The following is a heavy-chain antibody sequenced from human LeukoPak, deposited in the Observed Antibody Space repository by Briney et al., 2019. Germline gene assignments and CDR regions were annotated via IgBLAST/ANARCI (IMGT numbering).Heavy chain of an antibody. CDR1: GYTFTSYD. D-gene: IGHD6-19*01. V-gene: IGHV1-8*01. Sequence: GASVKVSCKASGYTFTSYDINWVRQATGQGLEWMGWMNPNSGNTGYAQKFQGSVTMTRNTSISTAYMELSSLRSEDTAVYYCARGHIAVAGTPSNFDYWGQGTLVTVSS. CDR2: MNPNSGNT. CDR3: ARGHIAVAGTPSNFDY. J-gene: IGHJ4*02.